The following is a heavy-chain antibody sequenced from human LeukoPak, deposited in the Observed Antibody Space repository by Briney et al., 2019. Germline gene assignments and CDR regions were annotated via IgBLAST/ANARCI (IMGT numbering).Heavy chain of an antibody. CDR2: ISVDGESA. Sequence: PGGSLRLSCTVSGFSVSTSGMSWVRQAQGKGLQTISAISVDGESAYYADSVKGRFTISRANSKNTLYLQMNSLRVEDTAVYYCAQGYSSGWYPHWGQGSLVSVSS. J-gene: IGHJ4*02. CDR3: AQGYSSGWYPH. D-gene: IGHD6-19*01. CDR1: GFSVSTSG. V-gene: IGHV3-23*01.